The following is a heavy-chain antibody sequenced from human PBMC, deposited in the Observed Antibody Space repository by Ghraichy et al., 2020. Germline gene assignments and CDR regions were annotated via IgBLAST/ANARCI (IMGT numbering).Heavy chain of an antibody. V-gene: IGHV3-30*02. CDR3: AGEAYSSVWYVVYFDY. CDR1: GFTFNTYG. Sequence: GGSLRLSCAASGFTFNTYGMHWVRQAPGKGLEWVASIRSNGTNKYYADSVKGRFAISRDNFKNTLYLQVSSLRAEDTAVYFCAGEAYSSVWYVVYFDYWGPGTLVTVSS. J-gene: IGHJ4*02. CDR2: IRSNGTNK. D-gene: IGHD6-19*01.